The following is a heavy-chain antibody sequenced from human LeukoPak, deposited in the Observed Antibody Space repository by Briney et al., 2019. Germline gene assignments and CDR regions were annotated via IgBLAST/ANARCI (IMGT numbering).Heavy chain of an antibody. Sequence: GGSLRLSCEVSGITFRGYSMNWVRQAPGKGLEWVSSISSISRYINYADSMGGRFTISRDNAKNSLDLQMNSLRAEDTAVYYCARDRYSGSYPLDYWGQGTLVTVSS. CDR3: ARDRYSGSYPLDY. V-gene: IGHV3-21*04. CDR1: GITFRGYS. J-gene: IGHJ4*02. CDR2: ISSISRYI. D-gene: IGHD1-26*01.